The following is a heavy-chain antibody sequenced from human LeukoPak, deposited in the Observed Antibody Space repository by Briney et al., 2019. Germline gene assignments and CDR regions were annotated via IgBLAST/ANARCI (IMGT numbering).Heavy chain of an antibody. Sequence: ASVKVSCKASGYTFTSYGISWVRQAPGQGLEWMGWTSAYNGNTNYAQKLQGRVTMTTDTSTSTAYMELRSLRSDDTAVYYCARDVITIFGVVMRSFDYWGQGTLVTVSS. CDR3: ARDVITIFGVVMRSFDY. J-gene: IGHJ4*02. CDR2: TSAYNGNT. D-gene: IGHD3-3*01. CDR1: GYTFTSYG. V-gene: IGHV1-18*01.